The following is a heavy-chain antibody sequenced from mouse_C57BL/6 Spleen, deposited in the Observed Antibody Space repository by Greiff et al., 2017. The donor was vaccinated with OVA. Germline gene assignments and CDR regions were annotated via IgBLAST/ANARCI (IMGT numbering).Heavy chain of an antibody. CDR1: GFTFNTYA. Sequence: EVQRVESGGGLVQPKGSLKLSCAASGFTFNTYAMHWVRQAPGKGLEWVARIRSKSSNYATYYADSVKDRFTISRDDSQSMLYLQMNNLKTEDTAMYYCVLAYYSNYNYAMDYWGQGTSVTVSS. J-gene: IGHJ4*01. V-gene: IGHV10-3*01. CDR2: IRSKSSNYAT. CDR3: VLAYYSNYNYAMDY. D-gene: IGHD2-5*01.